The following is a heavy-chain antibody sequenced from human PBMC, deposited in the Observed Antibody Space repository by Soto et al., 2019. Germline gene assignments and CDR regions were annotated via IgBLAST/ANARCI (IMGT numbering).Heavy chain of an antibody. J-gene: IGHJ4*02. CDR2: VSIGGST. D-gene: IGHD2-15*01. CDR1: GFTFSSYA. Sequence: LRLSGAASGFTFSSYAMGWVRQGPGKGLEWVAVVSIGGSTHYADSVRGRFTISRDNSKNTLSLQMNSLTAEDTAVYFCAKRRGAGGHFDYWGQGALVTVSS. CDR3: AKRRGAGGHFDY. V-gene: IGHV3-23*01.